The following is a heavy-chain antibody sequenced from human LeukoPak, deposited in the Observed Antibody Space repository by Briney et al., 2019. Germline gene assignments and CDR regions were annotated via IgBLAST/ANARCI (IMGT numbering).Heavy chain of an antibody. Sequence: PSETLSLTCTVSGGSISSSSYYWGWIRQPPGKGLERIGSIYYSGSTYYNPSLKGRVTISVDTSKNQLSLKLSSVTAADTAVYYCARVRRGSYYFDYWGQGTLVTVSS. D-gene: IGHD1-26*01. CDR3: ARVRRGSYYFDY. CDR1: GGSISSSSYY. CDR2: IYYSGST. J-gene: IGHJ4*02. V-gene: IGHV4-39*01.